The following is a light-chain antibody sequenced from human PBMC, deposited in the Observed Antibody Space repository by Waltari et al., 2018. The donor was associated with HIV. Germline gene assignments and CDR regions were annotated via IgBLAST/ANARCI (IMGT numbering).Light chain of an antibody. Sequence: QSVLTQPPSASGAPGQRVTISCSGSTPNLGRSNVNWYQQFPRAAPKLLIYADAQRPSGGPDRFSGSKSGTSASLVISGLQSEDEADYYCSTWDERLNGVVFGGGTRLTVV. CDR3: STWDERLNGVV. CDR2: ADA. CDR1: TPNLGRSN. V-gene: IGLV1-44*01. J-gene: IGLJ2*01.